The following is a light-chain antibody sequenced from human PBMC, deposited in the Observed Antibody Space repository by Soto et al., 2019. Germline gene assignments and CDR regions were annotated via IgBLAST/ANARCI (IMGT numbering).Light chain of an antibody. CDR3: QQYDDWPPYT. V-gene: IGKV3-15*01. J-gene: IGKJ2*01. CDR2: GAS. CDR1: QSVSSN. Sequence: ETVMTQSPATLSVSPGERATLSCRASQSVSSNLAWYQQMPGQAPRLLIYGASTRATGVPARFSGSGSGTEFTLPISSLQSEDFAVYYCQQYDDWPPYTFGQGTKLEIK.